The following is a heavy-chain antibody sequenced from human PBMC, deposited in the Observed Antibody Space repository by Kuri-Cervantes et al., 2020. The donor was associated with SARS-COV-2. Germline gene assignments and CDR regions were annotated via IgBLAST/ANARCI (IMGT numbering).Heavy chain of an antibody. V-gene: IGHV4-39*07. CDR1: GGSFSSSSDY. CDR2: IYFSGST. J-gene: IGHJ4*02. Sequence: SETLSLTCTVSGGSFSSSSDYWGWIRQPPGKGLEWIGNIYFSGSTYYNPSLKSRVTISIDTSKNQFSLNLSSVTAADTAVYYCAKDREGWLTLSGYYFDYWGQGTLVTVSS. CDR3: AKDREGWLTLSGYYFDY. D-gene: IGHD5-12*01.